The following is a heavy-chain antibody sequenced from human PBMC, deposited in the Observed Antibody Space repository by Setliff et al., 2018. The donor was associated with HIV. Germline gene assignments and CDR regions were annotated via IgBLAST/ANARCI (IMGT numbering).Heavy chain of an antibody. V-gene: IGHV4-39*01. CDR1: AGSIRSSTYY. CDR2: IYYSGST. CDR3: ARHGVDDTSANYFRFGVHDH. J-gene: IGHJ4*02. D-gene: IGHD3-22*01. Sequence: KTSETLSLTCTVSAGSIRSSTYYWAWIRQPPGKGLEWIGTIYYSGSTYYNPSLKSRVTISVDTSKNQFSLKLSSVTAADTAVYYCARHGVDDTSANYFRFGVHDHWGQGTLVTVSS.